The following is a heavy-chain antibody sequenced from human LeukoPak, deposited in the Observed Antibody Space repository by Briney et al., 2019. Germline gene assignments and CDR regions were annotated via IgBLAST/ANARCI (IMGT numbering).Heavy chain of an antibody. CDR1: GFTFSSYG. D-gene: IGHD5-18*01. J-gene: IGHJ4*02. CDR3: ARDLDTGPFDY. Sequence: GGSLRLSCAASGFTFSSYGMHWVRQAPGKGLEWVAVIWYDGSNKYYADSVKGRFTISRDNSKNTLYLQMNSLRAEDTAVYYCARDLDTGPFDYWGQGTLVTVSS. V-gene: IGHV3-33*01. CDR2: IWYDGSNK.